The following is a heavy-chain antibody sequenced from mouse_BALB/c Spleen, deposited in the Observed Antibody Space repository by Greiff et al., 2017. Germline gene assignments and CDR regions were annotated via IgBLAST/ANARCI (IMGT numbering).Heavy chain of an antibody. CDR3: ARGDGNFPWFAY. J-gene: IGHJ3*01. CDR1: GFTFSSFG. CDR2: ISSGSSTI. Sequence: EVMLVESGGGLVQPGGSRKLSCAASGFTFSSFGMHWVRQAPEKGLEWVAYISSGSSTIYYADTVKGRFTISRDNPKNTLFLQMTSLRSEDTAMYYCARGDGNFPWFAYWGQGTLVTVSA. V-gene: IGHV5-17*02. D-gene: IGHD2-1*01.